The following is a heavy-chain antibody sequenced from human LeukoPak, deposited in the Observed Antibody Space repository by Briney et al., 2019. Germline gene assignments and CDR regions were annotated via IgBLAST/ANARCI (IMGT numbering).Heavy chain of an antibody. V-gene: IGHV3-74*01. D-gene: IGHD5/OR15-5a*01. Sequence: GGSLRLSCVASGFTFSNYWMHWVRQAPGKGLEWVSRINSDETSTNYADSVKGRFTISRDNAKNTLYLQMNSLRAEDTAVYYCASRRSTSFDYWGQGTLVTVSS. J-gene: IGHJ4*02. CDR1: GFTFSNYW. CDR2: INSDETST. CDR3: ASRRSTSFDY.